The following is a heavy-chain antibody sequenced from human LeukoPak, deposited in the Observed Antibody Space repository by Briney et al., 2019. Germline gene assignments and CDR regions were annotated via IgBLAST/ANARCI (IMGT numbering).Heavy chain of an antibody. CDR1: GFTFSSYW. CDR2: IKQDGSEK. Sequence: GGSLRLSCAASGFTFSSYWMSWVRQAPGKGLKWVANIKQDGSEKYYVDSVKGRFTISRDNAKNSLYLQMNSLRADDTAVYYCAREQGAVAGDYWGQGTLVTVSS. CDR3: AREQGAVAGDY. V-gene: IGHV3-7*01. J-gene: IGHJ4*02. D-gene: IGHD6-19*01.